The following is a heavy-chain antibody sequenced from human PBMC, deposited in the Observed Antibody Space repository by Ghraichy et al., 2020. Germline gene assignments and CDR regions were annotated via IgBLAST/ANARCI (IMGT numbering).Heavy chain of an antibody. J-gene: IGHJ4*02. D-gene: IGHD3-10*01. CDR1: GFTFSTYG. Sequence: GGSLRLSCEASGFTFSTYGMHWVRQAPGKGMEWEAVIFSDGTKKYYAYSVKGRFTVSRENSRDTLFLQMNSLRVEDTAVYYCAKPLLFVGAFDVWGQGALVAVSS. CDR3: AKPLLFVGAFDV. V-gene: IGHV3-30*18. CDR2: IFSDGTKK.